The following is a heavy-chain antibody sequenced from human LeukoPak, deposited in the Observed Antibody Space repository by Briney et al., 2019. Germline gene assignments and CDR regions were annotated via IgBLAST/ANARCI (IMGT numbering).Heavy chain of an antibody. Sequence: SETLSLTCGVRGGSFSDYYWAWIRQPPGKRLEWIGSIFYTGSTYYPPSLNSRVTISVDTSKNQFSLKLPSVTAADTAVYYCVRVGAVEMATIGYFDRWGQGTLVTVSS. V-gene: IGHV4-34*12. CDR3: VRVGAVEMATIGYFDR. CDR1: GGSFSDYY. J-gene: IGHJ4*02. D-gene: IGHD5-24*01. CDR2: IFYTGST.